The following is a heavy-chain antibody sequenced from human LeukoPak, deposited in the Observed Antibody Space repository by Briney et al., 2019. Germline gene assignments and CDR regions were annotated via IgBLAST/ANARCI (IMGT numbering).Heavy chain of an antibody. V-gene: IGHV3-30*03. J-gene: IGHJ6*02. CDR2: ISYDGSNK. CDR1: GFTFSSYS. D-gene: IGHD2-21*02. CDR3: ARVGSDCGGDCYAPYYYYGMDV. Sequence: PGGSLRLSCAASGFTFSSYSMNWVRQAPGKGLEWVAVISYDGSNKYYADSVKGRFTISRDNSKNTLYLQMNSLRAEDTAVYYCARVGSDCGGDCYAPYYYYGMDVWGQGTTVTVSS.